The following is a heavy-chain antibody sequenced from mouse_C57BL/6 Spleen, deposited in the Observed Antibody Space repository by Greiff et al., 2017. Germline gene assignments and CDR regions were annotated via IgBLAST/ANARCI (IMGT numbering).Heavy chain of an antibody. Sequence: QVQLQQPGAELVKPGASVKMSCKASGYNFTSYWITWVKQRPGQGLEWIGDIYPGSGSTNYNEKFKSKATLTVDTSSSTAYMQLSSLTSEDSAVYYCAREGTTVSYYAMDYWGQGTSVTVSS. D-gene: IGHD1-1*01. V-gene: IGHV1-55*01. J-gene: IGHJ4*01. CDR2: IYPGSGST. CDR1: GYNFTSYW. CDR3: AREGTTVSYYAMDY.